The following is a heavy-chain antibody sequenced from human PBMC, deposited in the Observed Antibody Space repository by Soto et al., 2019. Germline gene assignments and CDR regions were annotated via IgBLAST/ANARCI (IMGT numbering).Heavy chain of an antibody. D-gene: IGHD3-16*01. CDR3: TRPVKGGY. Sequence: EVQLVESGGGLVQPGGSLKLSCAASGFTFSGSAMHWVRQASGKGLEWVGRIRSKANSYATAYAASVKGRFTISRDDSKTTAYLQMNSLKTEDTAVYYCTRPVKGGYWGQGTLVTVSS. V-gene: IGHV3-73*01. J-gene: IGHJ4*02. CDR1: GFTFSGSA. CDR2: IRSKANSYAT.